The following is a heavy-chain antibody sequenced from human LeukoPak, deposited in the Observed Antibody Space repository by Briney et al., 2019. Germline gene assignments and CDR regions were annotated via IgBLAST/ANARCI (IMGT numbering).Heavy chain of an antibody. J-gene: IGHJ4*02. CDR2: IWYDGSNK. D-gene: IGHD3-22*01. V-gene: IGHV3-33*01. Sequence: GGFLRLSCEASGFIFSSYGMHWVRQAPGKGLEWVAVIWYDGSNKYYADSVKGRFTISRDNSKNTLYLQMNSLRAEDTAVYYCARDKWRENYDSSGYYDYWGQGTLVTVSS. CDR3: ARDKWRENYDSSGYYDY. CDR1: GFIFSSYG.